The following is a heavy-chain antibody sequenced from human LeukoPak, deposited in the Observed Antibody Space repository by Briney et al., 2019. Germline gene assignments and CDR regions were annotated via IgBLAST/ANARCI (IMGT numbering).Heavy chain of an antibody. D-gene: IGHD6-13*01. V-gene: IGHV1-46*01. CDR1: GYTFTSYY. CDR2: INPSGGST. Sequence: ASVKVSCKTSGYTFTSYYMHWVRQAPGQGLEWMGIINPSGGSTSYAQKFQGRVTMTRDMSTSTVYMELSSLRSEDTAVYYCVMSIAAADDERGWGQGTLVTVSS. CDR3: VMSIAAADDERG. J-gene: IGHJ4*02.